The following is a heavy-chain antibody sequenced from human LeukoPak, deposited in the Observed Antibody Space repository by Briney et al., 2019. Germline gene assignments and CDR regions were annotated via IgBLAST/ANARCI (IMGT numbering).Heavy chain of an antibody. D-gene: IGHD6-19*01. Sequence: GGSLRLSCAASGFTFSNYWMHWVRQAPGKGLVWVSRITNDGSSTSYADSVEGRFTISRDNAKNTLYLQMSSLRVEDTAVYYCAREGLWPVDYWGQGTLVIVSS. CDR2: ITNDGSST. CDR1: GFTFSNYW. V-gene: IGHV3-74*01. J-gene: IGHJ4*01. CDR3: AREGLWPVDY.